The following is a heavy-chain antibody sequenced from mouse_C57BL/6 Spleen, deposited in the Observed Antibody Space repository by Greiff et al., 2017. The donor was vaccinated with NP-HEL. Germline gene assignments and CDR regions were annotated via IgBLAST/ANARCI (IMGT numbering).Heavy chain of an antibody. V-gene: IGHV1-55*01. D-gene: IGHD2-12*01. J-gene: IGHJ4*01. CDR2: IYPGSGST. CDR1: GYTFTSYW. Sequence: QVQLQQSGAELVKPGASVKMSCKASGYTFTSYWITWVKQRPGQGLEWIGDIYPGSGSTNYNEKFKSKATLTVDTSSSTAYMQLSSLTSEDSAVYYCARYLRILYAMDYWGQGTSVTVSS. CDR3: ARYLRILYAMDY.